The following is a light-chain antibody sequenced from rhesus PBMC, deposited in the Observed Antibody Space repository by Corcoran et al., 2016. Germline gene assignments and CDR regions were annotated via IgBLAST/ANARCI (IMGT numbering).Light chain of an antibody. V-gene: IGKV1-43*02. J-gene: IGKJ4*01. CDR3: LQYNSDPLT. Sequence: DIQMTQSPSSLSASVGDRVTITCRASQGIYTYLNWYQQKPGKAPKRLIYGASSLESGVPSRFSGSGSGTDFTLTISSLQPEDFATYYCLQYNSDPLTFGGGTKVEIK. CDR2: GAS. CDR1: QGIYTY.